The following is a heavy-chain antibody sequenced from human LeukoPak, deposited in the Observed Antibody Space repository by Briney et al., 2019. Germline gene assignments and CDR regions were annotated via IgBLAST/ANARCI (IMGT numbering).Heavy chain of an antibody. CDR1: GGSISSGGYY. Sequence: PSETLSLTCTVSGGSISSGGYYWSWIRQPPGKGLEWIGYIYYSGSTYYNPSLKSRVTISVDTSKNQFSLKLSSVTAADTAVYYCARDSPVRGVTEYYFDYWGQGTLVTVSS. D-gene: IGHD3-10*01. J-gene: IGHJ4*02. V-gene: IGHV4-30-4*01. CDR3: ARDSPVRGVTEYYFDY. CDR2: IYYSGST.